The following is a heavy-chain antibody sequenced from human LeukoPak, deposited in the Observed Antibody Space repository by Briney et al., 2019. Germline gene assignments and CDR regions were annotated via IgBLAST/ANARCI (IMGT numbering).Heavy chain of an antibody. J-gene: IGHJ6*03. CDR2: IYTSGST. CDR1: GYSISSGYY. Sequence: SETLSLTCTVSGYSISSGYYWGWIRQPAGKGLEWIGRIYTSGSTNYNPSLKSRVTMSVDTSKNQFSLKLSSVTAADTAVYYCARDSWFGELKGYYYYMDVWGKGTTVTISS. V-gene: IGHV4-4*07. CDR3: ARDSWFGELKGYYYYMDV. D-gene: IGHD3-10*01.